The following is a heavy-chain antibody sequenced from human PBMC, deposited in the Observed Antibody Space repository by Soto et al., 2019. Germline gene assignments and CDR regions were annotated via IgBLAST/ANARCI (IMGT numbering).Heavy chain of an antibody. CDR1: GGSISSGGYY. CDR2: IYYSGST. V-gene: IGHV4-31*03. CDR3: ARGQLAVYYYYMDV. J-gene: IGHJ6*03. D-gene: IGHD6-6*01. Sequence: SETLSLTCTVSGGSISSGGYYWIWIRQHPGKGLEWIGYIYYSGSTYYNPSLKSRVTISVDTSKNQFSLKLSSVTAADTAVYYCARGQLAVYYYYMDVWGKGTTVT.